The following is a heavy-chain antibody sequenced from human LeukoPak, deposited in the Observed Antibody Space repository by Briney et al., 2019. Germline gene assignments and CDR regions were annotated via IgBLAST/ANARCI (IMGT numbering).Heavy chain of an antibody. CDR1: GYTFTSYY. V-gene: IGHV1-18*04. J-gene: IGHJ4*02. CDR3: ARSIAARRNFDY. CDR2: ISAYNGNT. D-gene: IGHD6-6*01. Sequence: ASVKVSCKASGYTFTSYYMHWVRQAPGQGLEWMGWISAYNGNTNYAQKLQGRVTMTTDTSTSTAYMELRSLRSDDTAVYYCARSIAARRNFDYWGQGTLVTVSS.